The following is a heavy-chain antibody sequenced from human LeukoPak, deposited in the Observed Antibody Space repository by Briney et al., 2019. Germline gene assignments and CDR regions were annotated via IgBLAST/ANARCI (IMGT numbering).Heavy chain of an antibody. CDR3: ARGPTRQADFWSGYYTPLDYYYYYGMDV. V-gene: IGHV4-61*01. D-gene: IGHD3-3*01. CDR2: IYTSGST. CDR1: GGSVRSESYY. J-gene: IGHJ6*02. Sequence: PSETLSLTCTVSGGSVRSESYYWGWIRQPPGNGLEWIGRIYTSGSTNYNPSLKSRVTMSVDTSKNQFSLKLSSVTAADTAVYYCARGPTRQADFWSGYYTPLDYYYYYGMDVWGQGTTVTVSS.